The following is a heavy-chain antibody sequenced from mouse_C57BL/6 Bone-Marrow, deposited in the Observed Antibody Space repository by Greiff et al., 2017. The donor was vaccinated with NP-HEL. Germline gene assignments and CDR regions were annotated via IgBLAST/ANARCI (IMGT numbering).Heavy chain of an antibody. Sequence: LEWIGAIYPGNSDTSYNQKFKGKAKLTAVTSASTAYMELSSLTNEDSAVYYCTRKDYGSSYGYFDVWGTGTTVTVSS. V-gene: IGHV1-5*01. CDR3: TRKDYGSSYGYFDV. CDR2: IYPGNSDT. J-gene: IGHJ1*03. D-gene: IGHD1-1*01.